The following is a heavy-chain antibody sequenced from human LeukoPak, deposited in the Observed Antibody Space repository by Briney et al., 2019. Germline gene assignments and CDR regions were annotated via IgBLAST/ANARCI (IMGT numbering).Heavy chain of an antibody. CDR2: ITSSSSSI. V-gene: IGHV3-21*01. CDR3: ARDLAWGAY. CDR1: GFTFSIYT. Sequence: GGSLRLSCVASGFTFSIYTMSWVRQAPGKGLEWVSSITSSSSSIYSADSVKGRLTISRDNSKNSLYLEMNGLRDEDTAVYYCARDLAWGAYWGQGTLVTVSS. D-gene: IGHD4/OR15-4a*01. J-gene: IGHJ4*02.